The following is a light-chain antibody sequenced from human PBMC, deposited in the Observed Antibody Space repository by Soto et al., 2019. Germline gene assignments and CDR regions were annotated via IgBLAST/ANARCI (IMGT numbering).Light chain of an antibody. V-gene: IGLV2-14*01. Sequence: QSVLTQPASVSGSPGQSITISCTGTTNDVGGYNYVSWYQQHPGKAPKLSIFEVSSRPSGVSNRFSGSKSGNTASLTISALQAEDEADYFCNSYTSSTSRPYVFGTGTKVTVL. CDR1: TNDVGGYNY. CDR2: EVS. J-gene: IGLJ1*01. CDR3: NSYTSSTSRPYV.